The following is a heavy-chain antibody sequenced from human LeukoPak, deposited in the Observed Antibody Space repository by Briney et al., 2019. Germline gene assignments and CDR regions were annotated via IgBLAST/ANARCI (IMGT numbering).Heavy chain of an antibody. CDR2: INPDSGGT. Sequence: ASVKVSCKPSGYTFTDYYMRWVRQAPGQGLEWMGWINPDSGGTNYAQKFQGRVTITADESTSTAYMELSSLRSEDTAVYYCAREMWAGSYRSLSFDYWGQGTLVTVSS. CDR3: AREMWAGSYRSLSFDY. D-gene: IGHD3-16*02. CDR1: GYTFTDYY. J-gene: IGHJ4*02. V-gene: IGHV1-2*02.